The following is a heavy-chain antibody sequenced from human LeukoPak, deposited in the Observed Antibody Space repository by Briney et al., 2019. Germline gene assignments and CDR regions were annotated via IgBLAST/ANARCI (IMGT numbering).Heavy chain of an antibody. V-gene: IGHV3-74*01. CDR1: GFTFSSSY. J-gene: IGHJ3*02. CDR2: INPDGSLT. Sequence: GGSLRLSCAASGFTFSSSYIHWVRQAPGKGLFWVSRINPDGSLTNYADSVKGRFTIFRDNAKNSLYLQMNSLRAEDTALYYCAAELLAYDAFDIWGQGTRVTVSS. CDR3: AAELLAYDAFDI. D-gene: IGHD2-21*01.